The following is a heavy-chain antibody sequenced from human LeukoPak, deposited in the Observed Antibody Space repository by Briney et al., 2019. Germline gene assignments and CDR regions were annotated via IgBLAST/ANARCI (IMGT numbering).Heavy chain of an antibody. J-gene: IGHJ1*01. CDR1: GYTFTGYY. Sequence: GASVKVSCKASGYTFTGYYMHWVRQAPGQGLEWMGIINPSGGSTSYAQKFQGRVTMTRDMSTSTVYMELSSLRSEDTAVYYCARDRFSGSYDVYFQHWGQGTLVTVSS. V-gene: IGHV1-46*01. CDR2: INPSGGST. D-gene: IGHD1-26*01. CDR3: ARDRFSGSYDVYFQH.